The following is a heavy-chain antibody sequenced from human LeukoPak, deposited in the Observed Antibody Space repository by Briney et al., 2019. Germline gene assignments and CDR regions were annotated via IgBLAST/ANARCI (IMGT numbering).Heavy chain of an antibody. CDR2: IYPGDSDT. J-gene: IGHJ6*02. CDR1: GYSFTSYW. Sequence: GESLKISCKGSGYSFTSYWIGWVRQMPGKGLEWMGIIYPGDSDTGYSPSFQGQVTISADKSISTAYLQWSSLKASDTAMYYCARHKRCSGGSCYSSYYYGLDVWGQGTTVTVSS. V-gene: IGHV5-51*01. D-gene: IGHD2-15*01. CDR3: ARHKRCSGGSCYSSYYYGLDV.